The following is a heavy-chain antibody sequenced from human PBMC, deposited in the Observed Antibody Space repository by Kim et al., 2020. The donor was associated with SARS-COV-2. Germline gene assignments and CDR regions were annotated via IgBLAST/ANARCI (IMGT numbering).Heavy chain of an antibody. CDR3: AREILGYCSGGSCYPFYGMDV. CDR1: GFTFSSYS. Sequence: GGSLRLSCAASGFTFSSYSMNWVRQAPGKGLEWVSSISSSSSYIYYSDSVKGRFTISRDNAKNSLYLQMNSLRAEDTAVYYCAREILGYCSGGSCYPFYGMDVWGQGTTVTVSS. J-gene: IGHJ6*02. CDR2: ISSSSSYI. D-gene: IGHD2-15*01. V-gene: IGHV3-21*01.